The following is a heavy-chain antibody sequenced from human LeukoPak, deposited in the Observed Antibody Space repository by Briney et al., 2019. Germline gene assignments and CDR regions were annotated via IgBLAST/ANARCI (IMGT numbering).Heavy chain of an antibody. D-gene: IGHD1-14*01. CDR1: GFAFGSEA. CDR2: ISPGGGTT. V-gene: IGHV3-23*01. Sequence: GGSLRPSCAASGFAFGSEAMSWVRQSPARGLEWVASISPGGGTTYYADYVKGRFTISRDNSKNTLYLQMNSLRAEDTAVYYCAKDSKPELDWFDPWGQGALVTVSS. J-gene: IGHJ5*02. CDR3: AKDSKPELDWFDP.